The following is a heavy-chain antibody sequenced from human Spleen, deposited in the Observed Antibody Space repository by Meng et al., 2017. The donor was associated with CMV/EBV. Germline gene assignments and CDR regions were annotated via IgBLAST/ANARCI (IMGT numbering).Heavy chain of an antibody. CDR2: IIPILGIA. CDR1: GGTFSSYT. Sequence: SVKVSCKASGGTFSSYTISWVRQAPGQGLEWMGRIIPILGIANYAQKFQGRVTITAYTSTDTAYMEAMSLSSGDTAIYYCAAIPASIDRFDPWGQGTLVTVSS. D-gene: IGHD2-2*02. V-gene: IGHV1-69*02. CDR3: AAIPASIDRFDP. J-gene: IGHJ5*02.